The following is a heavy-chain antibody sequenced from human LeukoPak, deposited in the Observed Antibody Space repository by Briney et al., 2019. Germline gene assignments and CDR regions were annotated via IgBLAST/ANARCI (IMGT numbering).Heavy chain of an antibody. Sequence: GGSLRLSCAASGSTVSSNYMGWVRQAPGKGLEWVSVIYSGGSTYYADSVKGRFTISRDNSKNTLYLQMNSLRAEDTAVYYCAREGQQLGFDYWGQGTLVSVSS. J-gene: IGHJ4*02. D-gene: IGHD6-13*01. CDR1: GSTVSSNY. CDR3: AREGQQLGFDY. V-gene: IGHV3-53*01. CDR2: IYSGGST.